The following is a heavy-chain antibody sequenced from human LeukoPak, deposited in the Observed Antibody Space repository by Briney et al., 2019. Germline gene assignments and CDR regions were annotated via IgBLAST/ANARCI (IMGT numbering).Heavy chain of an antibody. CDR1: GFTFSSYW. Sequence: GGSLRLSCAASGFTFSSYWMSWVRQAPGKGLEWVANIKQDGSEKYYVDSVKGRFTISRDNAKNSLYLQMNSLRAEDTAVYYCARPLQGFAEAEYFQHWGQGTLVTVSS. CDR2: IKQDGSEK. V-gene: IGHV3-7*01. CDR3: ARPLQGFAEAEYFQH. J-gene: IGHJ1*01. D-gene: IGHD3-10*01.